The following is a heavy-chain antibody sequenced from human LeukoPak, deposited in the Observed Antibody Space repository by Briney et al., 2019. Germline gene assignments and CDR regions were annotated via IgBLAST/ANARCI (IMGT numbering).Heavy chain of an antibody. Sequence: ASVKVSFKASGYTFSRYYMHWVRQAPGQGLEWMGWINCNSGGTDYAQKFQGRVTMTRDAAVSTAYMELSSLTSDDTAVYYCARDYGDYVSWFDPWGQGTLVTVSS. D-gene: IGHD4-17*01. CDR2: INCNSGGT. CDR3: ARDYGDYVSWFDP. J-gene: IGHJ5*02. V-gene: IGHV1-2*02. CDR1: GYTFSRYY.